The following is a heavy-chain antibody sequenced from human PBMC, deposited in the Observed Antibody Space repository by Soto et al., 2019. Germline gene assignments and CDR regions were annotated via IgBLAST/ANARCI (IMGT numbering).Heavy chain of an antibody. J-gene: IGHJ6*02. Sequence: PGGSLRLSCAASGFTFSSYWMSWVRQAPGKGLEWVASMKQGGSEKYYVDSAKGRFTISRDNAKNSLNLQRNSLRAEDTAVYYCAREAGRGKGYSYGYYGMDVWGQGTTVTVSS. D-gene: IGHD5-18*01. CDR2: MKQGGSEK. V-gene: IGHV3-7*03. CDR3: AREAGRGKGYSYGYYGMDV. CDR1: GFTFSSYW.